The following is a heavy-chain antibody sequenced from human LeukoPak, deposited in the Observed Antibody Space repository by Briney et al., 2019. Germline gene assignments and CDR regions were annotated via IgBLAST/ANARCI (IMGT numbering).Heavy chain of an antibody. CDR3: ARLPPVGPGLDDY. V-gene: IGHV4-59*01. D-gene: IGHD3/OR15-3a*01. J-gene: IGHJ4*02. Sequence: PSETLPLTCTVSGDSISNYYWSWVRQPPGKGLEWIGYIYYSGSTNYNPSLKSRVSISADTSKNQFSLKLSSVTAADTAVYYCARLPPVGPGLDDYWGQGTLVTVSS. CDR2: IYYSGST. CDR1: GDSISNYY.